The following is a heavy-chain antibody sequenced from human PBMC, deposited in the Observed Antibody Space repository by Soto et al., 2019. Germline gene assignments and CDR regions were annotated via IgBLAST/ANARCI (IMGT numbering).Heavy chain of an antibody. Sequence: QVQLVQSGAEVKKPGASVKVSCRASGYTFTDYGFSWVRQAPGQGLEWMGWISAYNGNTFYAQNLQGKVIMTTDTSTTTAYMELRSLSSADTAVYYCVRDHSSGWYYFDYWGQGTLVTVSS. D-gene: IGHD6-19*01. CDR1: GYTFTDYG. CDR2: ISAYNGNT. CDR3: VRDHSSGWYYFDY. V-gene: IGHV1-18*01. J-gene: IGHJ4*02.